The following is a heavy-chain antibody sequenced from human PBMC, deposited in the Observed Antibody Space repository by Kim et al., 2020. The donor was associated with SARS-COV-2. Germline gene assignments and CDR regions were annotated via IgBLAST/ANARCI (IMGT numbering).Heavy chain of an antibody. D-gene: IGHD3-3*01. V-gene: IGHV3-11*01. J-gene: IGHJ4*02. CDR1: GFTFSDYY. CDR3: ARDVFAGYDTQGFDY. CDR2: ISSSGSTI. Sequence: GGSLRLSCAASGFTFSDYYMSWIRQAPGKGLEWVSYISSSGSTIYYADSVKGRFTISRDNAKNSLYLQMNSLRAEDTAVYYCARDVFAGYDTQGFDYWGQGTLVTVSS.